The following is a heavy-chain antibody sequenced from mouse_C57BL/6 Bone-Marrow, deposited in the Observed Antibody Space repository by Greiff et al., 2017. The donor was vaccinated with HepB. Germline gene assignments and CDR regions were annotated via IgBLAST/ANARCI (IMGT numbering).Heavy chain of an antibody. Sequence: QVQLQQPGAELVMPGASVKLSCKASGYTFTSYWMHWVKQRPGQGLEWIGEIDPSDSYTNYNQKFKGKSTLTVDNSSSTAYMQLSSLTSEDSAVYYCARDYGSSSWLAYWGQGTLVTVSA. J-gene: IGHJ3*01. CDR2: IDPSDSYT. D-gene: IGHD1-1*01. CDR3: ARDYGSSSWLAY. CDR1: GYTFTSYW. V-gene: IGHV1-69*01.